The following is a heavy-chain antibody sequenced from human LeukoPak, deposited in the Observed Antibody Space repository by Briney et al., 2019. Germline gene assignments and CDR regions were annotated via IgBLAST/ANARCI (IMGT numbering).Heavy chain of an antibody. J-gene: IGHJ6*02. CDR3: ARGQLWATPIYYYYYGMDV. D-gene: IGHD5-18*01. CDR2: IYYSGST. Sequence: SETLSLTCTVSGGSISSYYWSWIRQPPGKGLEWIGYIYYSGSTNYNPSLKSRVTISVDTSKNQFSLKLSSVTAADTAVYYCARGQLWATPIYYYYYGMDVWGQGTTVTVSS. V-gene: IGHV4-59*01. CDR1: GGSISSYY.